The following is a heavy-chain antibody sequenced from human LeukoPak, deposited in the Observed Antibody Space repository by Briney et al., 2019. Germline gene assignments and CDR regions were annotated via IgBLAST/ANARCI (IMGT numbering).Heavy chain of an antibody. Sequence: ASVKVSCKASGYTFTSYYIHWVRQAPGQGLEWMGLINPSGGSTNYAQKFQGRVTMTRDTSTSTVYMELSSLRSEDTAVYYCAKGPSITMIRGGQWYYYMDVWGKGTTVTISS. CDR1: GYTFTSYY. V-gene: IGHV1-46*01. J-gene: IGHJ6*03. CDR2: INPSGGST. D-gene: IGHD3-10*01. CDR3: AKGPSITMIRGGQWYYYMDV.